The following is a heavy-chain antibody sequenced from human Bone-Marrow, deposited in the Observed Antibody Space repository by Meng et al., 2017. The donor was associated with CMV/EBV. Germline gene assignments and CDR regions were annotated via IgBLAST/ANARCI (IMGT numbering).Heavy chain of an antibody. CDR2: IGIVGDT. V-gene: IGHV3-13*01. CDR3: ARRDVRTSYGMDV. Sequence: GESLKISCAASGFTFSAYDMHWVRQLTGKGLEWVSGIGIVGDTYYAGSVKGRFTISRENAKKSLYLEMNSLRAGDTAVYYCARRDVRTSYGMDVWGQGVLVTVSS. CDR1: GFTFSAYD. J-gene: IGHJ6*02. D-gene: IGHD1-1*01.